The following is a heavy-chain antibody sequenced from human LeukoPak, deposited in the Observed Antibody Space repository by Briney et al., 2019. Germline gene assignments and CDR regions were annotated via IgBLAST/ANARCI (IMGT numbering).Heavy chain of an antibody. CDR3: VRLGVVAGDY. CDR1: GFTFSYYW. J-gene: IGHJ4*02. D-gene: IGHD6-19*01. CDR2: IKQDGSEK. Sequence: SGGSLRLSCAASGFTFSYYWMSWVRQAPGKGLEWVANIKQDGSEKYYVDSVKGRFIISRDNAKNSLYLQMNSLRAEDTAVYYCVRLGVVAGDYWGQGTLVTVSS. V-gene: IGHV3-7*02.